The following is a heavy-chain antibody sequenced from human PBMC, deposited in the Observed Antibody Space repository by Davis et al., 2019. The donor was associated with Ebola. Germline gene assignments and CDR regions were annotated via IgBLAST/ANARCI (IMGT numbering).Heavy chain of an antibody. Sequence: GGSLRLSCAASGFTFNNYAMNWVRQAPGKGLEWVSSISSSSSYIYYADSVKGRFTISRDNAKNSLYLQMNSLRAEDTAVYYCARWVISVLYAGWFDPWGQGTLVTVSS. CDR3: ARWVISVLYAGWFDP. D-gene: IGHD2-8*01. CDR2: ISSSSSYI. V-gene: IGHV3-21*01. CDR1: GFTFNNYA. J-gene: IGHJ5*02.